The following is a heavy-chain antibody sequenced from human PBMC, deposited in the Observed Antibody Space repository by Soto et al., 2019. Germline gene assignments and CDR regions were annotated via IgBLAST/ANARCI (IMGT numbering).Heavy chain of an antibody. Sequence: ASETLSLTCSVSGDSISTVDYFWAWIRQPPGQALEYIGYIYKSTTTYYNPSFESRVAISLDTSKSQFSLTVTSVTAADTAGYFCARGRYCLTGRCFPNWFDSWGQGTLVTVSS. D-gene: IGHD2-15*01. CDR3: ARGRYCLTGRCFPNWFDS. J-gene: IGHJ5*01. V-gene: IGHV4-30-4*01. CDR2: IYKSTTT. CDR1: GDSISTVDYF.